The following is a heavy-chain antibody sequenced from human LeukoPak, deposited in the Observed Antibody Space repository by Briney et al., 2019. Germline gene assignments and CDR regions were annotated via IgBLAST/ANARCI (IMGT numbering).Heavy chain of an antibody. V-gene: IGHV1-18*01. D-gene: IGHD1-26*01. CDR1: GYTFTSYG. Sequence: EASVKVSCKASGYTFTSYGISWVRQAPGQGLEWMGWISAYNGNTNYAQKLQGRVTMTTDTSTSTAYMELRSLRSDDTAVYYCARDRPLRIVGATRGDYWGQGTLVTVSS. J-gene: IGHJ4*02. CDR3: ARDRPLRIVGATRGDY. CDR2: ISAYNGNT.